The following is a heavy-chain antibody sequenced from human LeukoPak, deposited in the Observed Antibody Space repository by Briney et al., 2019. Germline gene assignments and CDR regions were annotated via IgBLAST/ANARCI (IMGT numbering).Heavy chain of an antibody. CDR3: AKDHGSSWYGSFDY. CDR2: ISWDGGST. D-gene: IGHD6-13*01. V-gene: IGHV3-43*01. J-gene: IGHJ4*02. CDR1: GFTFDDYA. Sequence: GGSLRLSCAASGFTFDDYAMHWVRHAPGKGLEWVSLISWDGGSTYYADSVKGRFTISRDNSKNSLYLQMNSLRTEDTALYYCAKDHGSSWYGSFDYWGQGTLVTVSS.